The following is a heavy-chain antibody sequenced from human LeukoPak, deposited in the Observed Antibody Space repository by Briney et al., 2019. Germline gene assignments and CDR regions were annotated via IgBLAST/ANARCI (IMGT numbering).Heavy chain of an antibody. CDR2: ISGSGGGT. V-gene: IGHV3-23*01. CDR3: AKDSRGNSYYMDV. D-gene: IGHD2/OR15-2a*01. J-gene: IGHJ6*03. Sequence: PGGPLRLSCAAPGFTFSSYAMSWVRQAPGKGLEWVSAISGSGGGTYYADSVKGRFTISRDNSKNTLYLQMNSLRAEDTAVYYCAKDSRGNSYYMDVWGKGTTVTVSS. CDR1: GFTFSSYA.